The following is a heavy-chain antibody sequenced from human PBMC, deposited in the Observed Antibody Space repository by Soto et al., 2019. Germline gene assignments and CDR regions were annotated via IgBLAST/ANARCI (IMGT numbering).Heavy chain of an antibody. D-gene: IGHD2-2*01. CDR2: IYYSGST. CDR1: GGSFSGYY. Sequence: PSETLSLTCAVYGGSFSGYYWSWIRQPPGKGLEWIGYIYYSGSTNYNPSLKSRVTISVDTSKNQFSLKLSSVIAADTAVYYCARGVVPAATNWFDPWGQGTLVTVSS. CDR3: ARGVVPAATNWFDP. J-gene: IGHJ5*02. V-gene: IGHV4-59*01.